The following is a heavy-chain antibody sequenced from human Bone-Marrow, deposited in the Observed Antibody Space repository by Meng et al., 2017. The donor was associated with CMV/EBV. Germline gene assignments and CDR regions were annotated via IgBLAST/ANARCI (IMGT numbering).Heavy chain of an antibody. CDR2: IRYDGSNK. CDR3: AKMYCSSTSCVGNWFDP. Sequence: GGSLRLSCAASGFTFSSYGMHWVRQAPGKGLEWVAFIRYDGSNKYYADSVKGRFTISRDNSKNTLYLQMNSLRAEDTAVYYCAKMYCSSTSCVGNWFDPWGQGTLVTVSS. CDR1: GFTFSSYG. V-gene: IGHV3-30*02. J-gene: IGHJ5*02. D-gene: IGHD2-2*01.